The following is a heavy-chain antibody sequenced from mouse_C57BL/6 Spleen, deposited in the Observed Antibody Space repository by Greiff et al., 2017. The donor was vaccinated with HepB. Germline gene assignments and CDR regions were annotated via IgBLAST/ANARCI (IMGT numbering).Heavy chain of an antibody. CDR2: ISSGGSYT. Sequence: EVQRVESGGDLVKPGGSLKLSCAASGFTFSSYGMSWVRQTPDQRLEWVATISSGGSYTYYPDSVKGRFTISRDNAKNTLYLKMSSLKSEDTAMYYWARRGTTVVAFDYWGQGTTLTVSS. CDR1: GFTFSSYG. V-gene: IGHV5-6*01. J-gene: IGHJ2*01. D-gene: IGHD1-1*01. CDR3: ARRGTTVVAFDY.